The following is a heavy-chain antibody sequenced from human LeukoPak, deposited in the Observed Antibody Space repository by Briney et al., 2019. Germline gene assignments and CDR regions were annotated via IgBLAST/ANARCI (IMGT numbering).Heavy chain of an antibody. J-gene: IGHJ6*02. Sequence: GGSLRLSCAASGFTCSSYSMNWVRQAPGKGLEWVSSISSSSSYIYYADSVKGRFTISRDNAKNSLYLQMNSLRAEDTAVYYCARDLGVAGTYYYGMDVWGQGTTVTVSS. CDR1: GFTCSSYS. CDR3: ARDLGVAGTYYYGMDV. CDR2: ISSSSSYI. V-gene: IGHV3-21*01. D-gene: IGHD6-19*01.